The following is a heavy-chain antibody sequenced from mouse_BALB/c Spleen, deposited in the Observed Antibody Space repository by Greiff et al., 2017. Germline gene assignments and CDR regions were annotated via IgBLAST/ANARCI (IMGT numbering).Heavy chain of an antibody. Sequence: VKLQQSGPEVVRPGVSVKISCKGSGYTFTDYAMHWVKQSHAKSLEWIGVISTYNGNTNYNQKFKGKATMTVDKSSSTAYMELARLTSEDSAIYYCARGEVSDYVYYAMDYWGQGTSVTVSS. CDR1: GYTFTDYA. D-gene: IGHD2-4*01. CDR3: ARGEVSDYVYYAMDY. J-gene: IGHJ4*01. V-gene: IGHV1-67*01. CDR2: ISTYNGNT.